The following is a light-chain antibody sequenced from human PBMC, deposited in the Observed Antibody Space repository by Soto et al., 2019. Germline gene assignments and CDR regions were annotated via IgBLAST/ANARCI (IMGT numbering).Light chain of an antibody. Sequence: EIVMTKSPATLSVSPGERAPLSCRASQSVSSNLAWYQQKPGQAPRLLIYGASTRATGIPARFSGSGSGTEFTLTISSLQSEDFAVYYCQQYNNWPLFGQGTKVDI. J-gene: IGKJ1*01. CDR3: QQYNNWPL. CDR2: GAS. CDR1: QSVSSN. V-gene: IGKV3-15*01.